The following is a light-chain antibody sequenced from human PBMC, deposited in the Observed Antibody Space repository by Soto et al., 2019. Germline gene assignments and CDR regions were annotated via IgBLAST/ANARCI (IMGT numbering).Light chain of an antibody. CDR1: QSVSSN. CDR2: GAS. CDR3: QQYNNWPRRT. Sequence: EIVMTQSPATLSVSPRERATLSCRASQSVSSNLAWYQQKPGQAPRLLLYGASTRATGIPARFSGGGSGTEFTLTISSLQSEDFAVYYCQQYNNWPRRTFGQGTKVEIK. J-gene: IGKJ1*01. V-gene: IGKV3-15*01.